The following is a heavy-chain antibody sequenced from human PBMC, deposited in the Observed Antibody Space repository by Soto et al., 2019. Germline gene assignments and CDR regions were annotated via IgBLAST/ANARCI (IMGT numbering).Heavy chain of an antibody. CDR1: GFTFSSYW. CDR3: ARGDFYDSSGPFSDAFDT. Sequence: GGSLRLSCAASGFTFSSYWMSWVRQAPGKGLEWVANINQDGSEKYYVDSVKGRFTISRDNVKNSLYLQMNNVRAEDTAVYYCARGDFYDSSGPFSDAFDTWGQGTMVT. D-gene: IGHD3-22*01. CDR2: INQDGSEK. V-gene: IGHV3-7*04. J-gene: IGHJ3*02.